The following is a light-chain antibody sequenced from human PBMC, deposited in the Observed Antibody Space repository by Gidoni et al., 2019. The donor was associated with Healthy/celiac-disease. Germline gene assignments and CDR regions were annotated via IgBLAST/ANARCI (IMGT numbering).Light chain of an antibody. CDR3: SSYTSSSTLL. J-gene: IGLJ2*01. Sequence: QSALTQPAPVSGSPGPSITISCTGTSSDVGGYNYVSWYQQHPGKAPNLMIYEVSNRPSGVSNRFSGSKSGNTASLTISGLQAEDEADYYCSSYTSSSTLLFGGGTKLTVL. CDR2: EVS. V-gene: IGLV2-14*01. CDR1: SSDVGGYNY.